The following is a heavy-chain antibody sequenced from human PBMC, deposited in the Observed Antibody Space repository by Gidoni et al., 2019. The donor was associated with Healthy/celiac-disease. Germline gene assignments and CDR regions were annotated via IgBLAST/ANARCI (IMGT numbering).Heavy chain of an antibody. J-gene: IGHJ5*02. V-gene: IGHV4-34*01. CDR1: GCSFSGYY. CDR2: INHSGST. D-gene: IGHD6-13*01. Sequence: QVQLQQWGAGLLKPSETLSLTCPDYGCSFSGYYLSWIRQPPGKGLEWIGEINHSGSTNNNPSLKSRVTISVDTSKNQFSLKLSSVTAADTAVYYCARGGAAAGTGWFDPWGQGTLVTVSS. CDR3: ARGGAAAGTGWFDP.